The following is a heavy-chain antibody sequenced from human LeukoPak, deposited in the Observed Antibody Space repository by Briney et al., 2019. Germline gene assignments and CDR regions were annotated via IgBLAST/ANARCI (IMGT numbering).Heavy chain of an antibody. CDR3: ARHDSTVTNAFDL. CDR1: GSSISSYY. CDR2: IYYSGST. D-gene: IGHD4-17*01. V-gene: IGHV4-59*08. J-gene: IGHJ3*01. Sequence: SETLSLTCTVSGSSISSYYWSWIRQPPGKGLEWIGYIYYSGSTSYNPSLKSRVTISVDTSKNHFSLKLTSVTAADTAVYYCARHDSTVTNAFDLWGQGTMVTVSS.